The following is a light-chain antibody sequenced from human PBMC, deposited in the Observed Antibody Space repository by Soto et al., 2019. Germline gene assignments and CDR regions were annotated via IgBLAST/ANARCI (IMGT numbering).Light chain of an antibody. CDR2: NVS. J-gene: IGLJ2*01. V-gene: IGLV2-14*01. Sequence: QSVLTQPASVSGSPGQSITISCTGTSSNVGGYNYVSWYQQHPGTAHQLMIYNVSNRPSGVSNRFSGSTSGNTASLTISGHQAEDEADYYCSSYTSSSAEVFGGGTKLTVL. CDR1: SSNVGGYNY. CDR3: SSYTSSSAEV.